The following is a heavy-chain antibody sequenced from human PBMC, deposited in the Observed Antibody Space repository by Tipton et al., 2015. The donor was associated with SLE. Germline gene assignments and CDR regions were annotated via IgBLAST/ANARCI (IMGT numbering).Heavy chain of an antibody. V-gene: IGHV4-34*01. CDR2: INHSGST. CDR1: GGSISSYY. J-gene: IGHJ6*02. D-gene: IGHD6-13*01. Sequence: TLSLTCTVFGGSISSYYWSWIRQPPGKGLEWIGEINHSGSTNYNPSLKSRVTISIDTSKDQFSLKLSSVTAADTAVYYCAGLYSSSWLPFGYYYYGMYVWGQGTTVTVSS. CDR3: AGLYSSSWLPFGYYYYGMYV.